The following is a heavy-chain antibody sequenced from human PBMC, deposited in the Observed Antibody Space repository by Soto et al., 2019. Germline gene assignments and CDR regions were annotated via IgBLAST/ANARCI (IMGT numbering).Heavy chain of an antibody. J-gene: IGHJ4*02. Sequence: WRFLRLPWGASGVTFTSYCLNRVRQAPGKGLEWVSAISGSGGSTYYADSVKGRFTISRDNSKNALYLQMNSLRGEDTAVYYCEMVVAATAWGQGTLVTVSS. CDR3: EMVVAATA. CDR2: ISGSGGST. V-gene: IGHV3-23*01. D-gene: IGHD2-15*01. CDR1: GVTFTSYC.